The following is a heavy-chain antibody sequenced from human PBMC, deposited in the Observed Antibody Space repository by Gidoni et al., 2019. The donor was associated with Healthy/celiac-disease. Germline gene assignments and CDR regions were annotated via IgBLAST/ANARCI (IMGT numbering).Heavy chain of an antibody. V-gene: IGHV4-39*01. D-gene: IGHD2-15*01. J-gene: IGHJ5*02. Sequence: DGLEWIGSIYYSGSTYYNPSLKSRVPISVDTSKNQFSLKLSSVTAADTAVYYCARQMDIVVVVAATNWFDPWGQGTLVTVSS. CDR3: ARQMDIVVVVAATNWFDP. CDR2: IYYSGST.